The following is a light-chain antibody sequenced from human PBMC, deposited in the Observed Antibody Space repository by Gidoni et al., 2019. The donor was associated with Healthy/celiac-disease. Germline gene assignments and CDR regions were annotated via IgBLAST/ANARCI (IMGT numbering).Light chain of an antibody. J-gene: IGKJ4*01. CDR2: GAS. V-gene: IGKV3-15*01. Sequence: EIVMTQSPATLSVSPGERATLSCRASQSVSSNLALYQQKPGQAPRLLIYGASTRATGIPARCSGSGSGTEFTLTISSLQSEDFAVYYCQQYNNWPPLTFGGGTKVEIK. CDR1: QSVSSN. CDR3: QQYNNWPPLT.